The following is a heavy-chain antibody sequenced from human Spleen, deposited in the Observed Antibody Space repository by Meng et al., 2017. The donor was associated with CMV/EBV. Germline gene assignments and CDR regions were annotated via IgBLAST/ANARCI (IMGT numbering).Heavy chain of an antibody. CDR2: ISYDGSSK. V-gene: IGHV3-30-3*01. D-gene: IGHD6-19*01. CDR1: GFPFSSHA. CDR3: ARDAGYSTGWYPSAY. Sequence: SGFPFSSHAMHWVRQAPGQGLEWVALISYDGSSKFYADSVKGRFTISRDTSKNTLYLQMNSLRTEDTAVYYCARDAGYSTGWYPSAYWGQGTLVTVSS. J-gene: IGHJ4*02.